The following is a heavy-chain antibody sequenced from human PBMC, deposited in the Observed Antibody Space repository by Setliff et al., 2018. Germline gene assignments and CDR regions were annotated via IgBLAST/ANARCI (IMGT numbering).Heavy chain of an antibody. D-gene: IGHD3-10*01. V-gene: IGHV4-59*11. Sequence: KPSETLSLTCTVSGGSISSHYWSWIRQPPGKGLEWIGSIYYSGSTNYNPSLKSRVTISVDTSKNQFSLKLSSVTAADTAVYYCARESYYGSGYNCWGQGTLVTVSS. CDR1: GGSISSHY. J-gene: IGHJ4*02. CDR2: IYYSGST. CDR3: ARESYYGSGYNC.